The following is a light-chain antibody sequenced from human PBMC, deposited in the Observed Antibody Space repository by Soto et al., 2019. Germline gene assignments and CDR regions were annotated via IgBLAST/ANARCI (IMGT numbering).Light chain of an antibody. J-gene: IGLJ3*02. CDR3: QSYDDSLSCSV. V-gene: IGLV1-40*01. Sequence: QLVLTQPPSVSRAPGQRVTISCTGSSSNIGAGYDVHWYQQLPGTAPKLLIYGNTNRLSGVPDRFSGSKSDTSASLAITGLLAEDEAHYYCQSYDDSLSCSVFGGGTKLTVL. CDR2: GNT. CDR1: SSNIGAGYD.